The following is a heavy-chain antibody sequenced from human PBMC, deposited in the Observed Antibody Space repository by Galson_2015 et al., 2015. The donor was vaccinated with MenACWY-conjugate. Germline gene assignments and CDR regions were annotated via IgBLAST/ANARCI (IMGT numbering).Heavy chain of an antibody. CDR1: GYPFSNYD. V-gene: IGHV1-18*04. J-gene: IGHJ5*02. CDR2: IRHYNGNT. D-gene: IGHD3-10*01. Sequence: VTVSCEASGYPFSNYDITWVRQASGRRPEWMGWIRHYNGNTRFGEKVQGRVSLITDTSTSTAYLDLRSRRSDDTAVYYCARGSLRDSGSNPNWLDPWGQGTLVTVSS. CDR3: ARGSLRDSGSNPNWLDP.